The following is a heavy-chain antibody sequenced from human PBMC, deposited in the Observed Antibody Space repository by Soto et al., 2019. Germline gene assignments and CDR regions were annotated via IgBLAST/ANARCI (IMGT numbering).Heavy chain of an antibody. CDR1: GFTFSNYW. CDR3: AKEGGLSGSYYISSSYYFDY. V-gene: IGHV3-74*01. D-gene: IGHD1-26*01. Sequence: PGGSLRLSCAASGFTFSNYWMHWVRQAPGKGPMWVSRIKSDGSNTYYADSVKGRFTISRDNSKNTLYLQMNSLRAEDTSVYYCAKEGGLSGSYYISSSYYFDYWGQGTLVTVSS. CDR2: IKSDGSNT. J-gene: IGHJ4*02.